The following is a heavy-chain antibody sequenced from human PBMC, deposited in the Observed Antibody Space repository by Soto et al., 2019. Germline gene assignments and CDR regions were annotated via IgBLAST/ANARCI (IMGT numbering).Heavy chain of an antibody. J-gene: IGHJ4*02. V-gene: IGHV4-30-4*08. CDR1: GDSLTSGVHY. Sequence: PSETLSLTCTVSGDSLTSGVHYWSWIRQHPGKGLEWIGYIFYSGISYYNPSLRSRVTISVDRSKNQFSLKLTSVTAADTAVYYSARVPDYWGQGTLVTVSS. CDR3: ARVPDY. CDR2: IFYSGIS.